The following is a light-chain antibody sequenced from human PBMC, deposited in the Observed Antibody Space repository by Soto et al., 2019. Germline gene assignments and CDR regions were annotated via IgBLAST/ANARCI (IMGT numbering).Light chain of an antibody. CDR2: EVT. CDR1: SXDVGAYNY. CDR3: SSYAGSNNLL. J-gene: IGLJ2*01. Sequence: QSALTQPPSASGSPGQXXTXSCTGTSXDVGAYNYVSWYQQHPGKAPKLMIYEVTKRPSGVPDRFSGSKSGNTASLSVSGLQAEDEADYYCSSYAGSNNLLFGGGTKVTVL. V-gene: IGLV2-8*01.